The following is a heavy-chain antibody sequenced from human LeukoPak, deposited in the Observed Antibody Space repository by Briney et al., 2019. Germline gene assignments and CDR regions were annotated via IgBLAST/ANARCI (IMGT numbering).Heavy chain of an antibody. J-gene: IGHJ4*02. CDR3: AKIAGFGEWGPNYFDY. CDR1: GFTVSSNY. D-gene: IGHD3-10*01. V-gene: IGHV3-53*01. Sequence: GGSLRLSCAASGFTVSSNYMSWVRQAPGKGLEWVSVIYSGGSTYYAGSVKGRFTISRDNSKNTLYLQMNSLRAEDTAVYYCAKIAGFGEWGPNYFDYWGQGTLVTVSS. CDR2: IYSGGST.